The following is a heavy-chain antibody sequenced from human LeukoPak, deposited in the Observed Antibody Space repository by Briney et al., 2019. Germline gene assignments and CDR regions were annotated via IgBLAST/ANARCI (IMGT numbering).Heavy chain of an antibody. V-gene: IGHV4-30-4*01. CDR1: GGSISSGDYY. J-gene: IGHJ3*02. Sequence: SQTLSLTCTVSGGSISSGDYYWSWVRQPPGKGLEWIGYIYYSGSTYYNPSLKSRVTISVDTSKNQFSLKLSSVTAADTAVYYCARDHDYGDYVRAFDIWGQGTMVTVSS. D-gene: IGHD4-17*01. CDR2: IYYSGST. CDR3: ARDHDYGDYVRAFDI.